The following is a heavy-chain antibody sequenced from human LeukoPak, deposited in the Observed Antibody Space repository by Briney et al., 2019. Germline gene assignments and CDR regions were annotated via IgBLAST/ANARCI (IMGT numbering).Heavy chain of an antibody. J-gene: IGHJ5*02. CDR2: IHGDGDNI. CDR1: GFTFSSYG. Sequence: GGSLRLSCAASGFTFSSYGMHWVRQAPGKGLEWVARIHGDGDNISYADSVRGRLTISRDNAKDTLYLHMNSLRPEDTAVYYCARAQVGAPTDLWGQGTLVTVSS. V-gene: IGHV3-74*01. CDR3: ARAQVGAPTDL. D-gene: IGHD1-26*01.